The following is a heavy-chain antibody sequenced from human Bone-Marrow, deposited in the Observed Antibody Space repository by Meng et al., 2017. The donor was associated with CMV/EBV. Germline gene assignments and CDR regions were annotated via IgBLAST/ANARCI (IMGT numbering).Heavy chain of an antibody. CDR2: ISSSSSTK. CDR3: ARESRGFFDY. Sequence: GESLKISCAASGFTFSRYSMNWVRQAPGKGLEWVSYISSSSSTKYYADSVKGRFTISRDNAKNSLYLQMNSLRAEDTAVYYCARESRGFFDYWGQGTLVTVSS. CDR1: GFTFSRYS. V-gene: IGHV3-48*04. J-gene: IGHJ4*02. D-gene: IGHD3-10*01.